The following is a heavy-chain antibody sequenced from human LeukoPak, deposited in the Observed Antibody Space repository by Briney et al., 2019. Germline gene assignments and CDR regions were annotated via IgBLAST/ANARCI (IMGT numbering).Heavy chain of an antibody. Sequence: ASVKVSCKTSGYTFSTYGVTWVRQAPGQGFQWMGWISGHTGNTKYAENFQGRISLTTDTSATTAYMELRSLTSDDTAVYYCARDVSSGEWTLEFDYWGQGSLVTVAS. D-gene: IGHD1-1*01. J-gene: IGHJ4*02. CDR2: ISGHTGNT. CDR3: ARDVSSGEWTLEFDY. CDR1: GYTFSTYG. V-gene: IGHV1-18*01.